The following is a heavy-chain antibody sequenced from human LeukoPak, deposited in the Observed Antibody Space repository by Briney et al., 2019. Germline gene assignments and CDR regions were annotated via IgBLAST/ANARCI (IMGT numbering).Heavy chain of an antibody. J-gene: IGHJ6*03. CDR2: INSDGSST. CDR1: GFTFSSYW. CDR3: ARIGYASLWYYYYMDV. D-gene: IGHD2/OR15-2a*01. Sequence: GGSLRLSCAASGFTFSSYWMHWVRQAPGKGLVWVSRINSDGSSTSYADSVKGRFTISRDNAKNTLYLQMNSLRAEDTAVYYCARIGYASLWYYYYMDVWGKGTTDTISS. V-gene: IGHV3-74*01.